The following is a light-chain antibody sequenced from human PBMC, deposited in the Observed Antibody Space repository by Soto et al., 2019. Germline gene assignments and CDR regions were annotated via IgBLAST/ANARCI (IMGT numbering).Light chain of an antibody. Sequence: EIVMTQSPATLSVSPGERATLSCRASQSVSSDLAWYQHKPGQAPRLLIYGASTRATGIPVRFSGSASGTEFTLTISSLQSEDFTVYYCQHYVTSLTTFGQGTKVDIK. CDR3: QHYVTSLTT. CDR2: GAS. J-gene: IGKJ1*01. CDR1: QSVSSD. V-gene: IGKV3-15*01.